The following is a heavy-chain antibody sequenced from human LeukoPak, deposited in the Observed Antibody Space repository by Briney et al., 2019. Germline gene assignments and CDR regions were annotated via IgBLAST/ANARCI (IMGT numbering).Heavy chain of an antibody. CDR1: GFTFSSYW. V-gene: IGHV3-7*01. D-gene: IGHD4-23*01. J-gene: IGHJ4*02. Sequence: GESLKISCAASGFTFSSYWMSWVRQAPGKGLEWVANIKQDGSEKYYVDSVKGRFTISRDDAKNSLYLQMNSLRAEDTAVYYCARDSNSPYGGITDWGQGTLVTVSS. CDR2: IKQDGSEK. CDR3: ARDSNSPYGGITD.